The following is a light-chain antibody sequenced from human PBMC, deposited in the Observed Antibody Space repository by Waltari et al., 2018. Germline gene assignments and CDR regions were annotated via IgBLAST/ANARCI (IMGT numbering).Light chain of an antibody. CDR1: LSYIVGYDY. Sequence: HSALTQPASVSGSPGQSITISCTGTLSYIVGYDYVSWYQQHPGKAPKLIIYEVSKRPSGVSNRFSASKSGDTASLTISGLQTEDEADYYCSSYTSISTSVIFGGGTKVTVL. CDR3: SSYTSISTSVI. CDR2: EVS. J-gene: IGLJ2*01. V-gene: IGLV2-14*01.